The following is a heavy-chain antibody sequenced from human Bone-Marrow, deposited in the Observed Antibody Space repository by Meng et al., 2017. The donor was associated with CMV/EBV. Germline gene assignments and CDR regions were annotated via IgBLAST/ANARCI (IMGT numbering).Heavy chain of an antibody. J-gene: IGHJ6*02. D-gene: IGHD1-7*01. CDR3: GWTGTANYYYYGMDV. CDR2: IYHSGST. V-gene: IGHV4-38-2*02. CDR1: GYSISSGYY. Sequence: SEPLSLTCTVSGYSISSGYYWGWIRQPPGKGLEWIGSIYHSGSTYYNPSLKSRVTISVDTSKNQFSLKLSSVTAADTAVYYCGWTGTANYYYYGMDVWGQGTTVTVSS.